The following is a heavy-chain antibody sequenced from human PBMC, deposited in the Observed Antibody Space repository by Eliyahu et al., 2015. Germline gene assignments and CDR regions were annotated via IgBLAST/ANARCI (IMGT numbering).Heavy chain of an antibody. D-gene: IGHD3-22*01. CDR3: ARDPSVSYDSSGTFDY. J-gene: IGHJ4*02. Sequence: EVQLVESGGGLVQPGGSLRLSCAASGFTFXSYXMNXVRQAPGKGLEWVSYISSSSSTIYYADSVKGRFTISRDNAKNSLYLQMNSLRAEDTAVYYCARDPSVSYDSSGTFDYWGQGTLVTVSS. CDR1: GFTFXSYX. CDR2: ISSSSSTI. V-gene: IGHV3-48*01.